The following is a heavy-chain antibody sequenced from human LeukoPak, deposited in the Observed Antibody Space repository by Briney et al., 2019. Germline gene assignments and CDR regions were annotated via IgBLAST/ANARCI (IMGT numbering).Heavy chain of an antibody. Sequence: SETLSLTCTVSGGSISSYYWSWIRQPPGKGLEWIGYIYYSGSTNYNPSLKSRVTISVDTSKNQFSLKLSSVTAADTAVYYCAGLNGDYLGLIDYWGQGTLVTVSS. CDR3: AGLNGDYLGLIDY. CDR2: IYYSGST. D-gene: IGHD4-17*01. V-gene: IGHV4-59*08. CDR1: GGSISSYY. J-gene: IGHJ4*02.